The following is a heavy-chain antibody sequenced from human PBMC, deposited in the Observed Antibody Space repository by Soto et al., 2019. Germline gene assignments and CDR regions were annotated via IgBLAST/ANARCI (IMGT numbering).Heavy chain of an antibody. CDR3: ARGRRSWYWEHYYYFGMDV. V-gene: IGHV4-34*01. CDR2: INHSGST. D-gene: IGHD6-13*01. CDR1: GGSFSGYY. J-gene: IGHJ6*02. Sequence: SETLSLTCAVYGGSFSGYYWSWIRQPPGKGLEWIGEINHSGSTNYNPSLKSRVTISVDTSKNQFSLKLSSVTAADTAVYYCARGRRSWYWEHYYYFGMDVWGQGTPVTVYS.